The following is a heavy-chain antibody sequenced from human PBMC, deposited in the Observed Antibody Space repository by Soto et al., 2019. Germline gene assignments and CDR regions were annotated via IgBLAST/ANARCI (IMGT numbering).Heavy chain of an antibody. Sequence: EVQLVESGGGLVQPGGSLRLSCAASGFTFSSYSMNWVRQAPGKGLEWGSYISSSSSTIYYADSVKGRFTISRDNAKNSLYLQMNSLRDEDTAVYYCARERYSSGWDLFDYWGQGTLVTVSS. V-gene: IGHV3-48*02. J-gene: IGHJ4*02. CDR3: ARERYSSGWDLFDY. D-gene: IGHD6-19*01. CDR1: GFTFSSYS. CDR2: ISSSSSTI.